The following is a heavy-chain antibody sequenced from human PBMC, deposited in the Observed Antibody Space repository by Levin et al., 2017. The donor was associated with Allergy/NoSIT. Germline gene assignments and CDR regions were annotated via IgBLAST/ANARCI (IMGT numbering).Heavy chain of an antibody. Sequence: GGSLRLSCAASGFTFDDYAMHWVRQAPGKGLEWVSGISWNSGSIGYADSVKGRFTISRDNAKNSLYLQMNSLRAEDTALYYCASSSSGWYYTWGQGTLVTVSS. J-gene: IGHJ5*02. CDR3: ASSSSGWYYT. CDR1: GFTFDDYA. D-gene: IGHD6-19*01. V-gene: IGHV3-9*01. CDR2: ISWNSGSI.